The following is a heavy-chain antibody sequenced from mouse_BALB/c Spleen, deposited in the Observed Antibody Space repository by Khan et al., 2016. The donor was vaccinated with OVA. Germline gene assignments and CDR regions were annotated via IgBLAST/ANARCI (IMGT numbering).Heavy chain of an antibody. CDR1: GYTFSSYD. CDR3: VRGVSGLQTQFAY. D-gene: IGHD3-1*01. CDR2: INPYNDYT. J-gene: IGHJ3*01. V-gene: IGHV1S136*01. Sequence: EVQLQESGPELVKPGASVKMSCKASGYTFSSYDIHWVRQKPGQGLEWIGYINPYNDYTNFNEKFKGKATLTSDKSSLTSYMELSSLTSEDSAVFYCVRGVSGLQTQFAYWGQGTLVTGFA.